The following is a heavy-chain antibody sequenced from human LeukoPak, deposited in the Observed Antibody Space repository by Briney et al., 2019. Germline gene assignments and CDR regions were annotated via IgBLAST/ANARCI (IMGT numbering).Heavy chain of an antibody. CDR1: GGSISSGGYY. J-gene: IGHJ4*02. Sequence: SETLSPTCTVSGGSISSGGYYWSWIRQPPGKGLEWIGYIYHSGSTYYNPSLKSRVTISVDRSKNQFSLKLSSVTAADTAVYYCARVPAAATRAFDYWGQGTLVTVSS. V-gene: IGHV4-30-2*01. CDR2: IYHSGST. D-gene: IGHD6-13*01. CDR3: ARVPAAATRAFDY.